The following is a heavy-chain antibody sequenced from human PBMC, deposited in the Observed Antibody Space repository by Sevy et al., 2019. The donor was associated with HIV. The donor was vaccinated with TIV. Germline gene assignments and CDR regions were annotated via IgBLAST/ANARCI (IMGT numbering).Heavy chain of an antibody. V-gene: IGHV3-23*01. D-gene: IGHD2-8*02. CDR1: GFTFRSYA. J-gene: IGHJ5*02. Sequence: GGSLRLSCVGSGFTFRSYAMSWVRQAPGKGLEWVSGMSVTGGRIFYADSVKGRFTISRDNSQNSLFLQMNSLRADDTAVYYCAKWRSRNPGLRQSDLWGQGTLVTVSS. CDR3: AKWRSRNPGLRQSDL. CDR2: MSVTGGRI.